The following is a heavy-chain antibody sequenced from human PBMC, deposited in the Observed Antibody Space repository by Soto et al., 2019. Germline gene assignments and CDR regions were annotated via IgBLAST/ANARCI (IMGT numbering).Heavy chain of an antibody. CDR3: ARFTGRDGYNN. D-gene: IGHD5-12*01. V-gene: IGHV4-34*01. CDR1: GGSFSDYY. Sequence: QVQLQQWGAGLLKPSETLSLTCAVYGGSFSDYYWSWIRQPPGKGLEWIGEINHSGSTNFNPSLNSRVTVSVDTSKNHFSLKLTSVTAADTAVYYCARFTGRDGYNNWGQGNLVTVS. J-gene: IGHJ4*02. CDR2: INHSGST.